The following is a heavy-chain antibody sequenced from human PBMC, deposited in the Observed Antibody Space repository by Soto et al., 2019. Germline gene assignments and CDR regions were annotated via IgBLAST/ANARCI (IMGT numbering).Heavy chain of an antibody. V-gene: IGHV3-30*03. D-gene: IGHD7-27*01. Sequence: GGSLRLSCAASGFTFSSYGMHWVRQAPGKGLEWVAVISYDGSNKYYADSVKGRFTISRDNSKNTLYLQMNSLRAEDTAVYYCARDSWALDYWGQGTLVTVSS. CDR1: GFTFSSYG. CDR3: ARDSWALDY. J-gene: IGHJ4*02. CDR2: ISYDGSNK.